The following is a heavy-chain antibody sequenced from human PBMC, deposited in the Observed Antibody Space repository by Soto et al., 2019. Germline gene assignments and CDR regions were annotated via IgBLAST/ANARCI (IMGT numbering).Heavy chain of an antibody. V-gene: IGHV4-59*01. Sequence: SETLSLTCTVSGGSNSSYYWSWIRQSPGKGLEWIGYMSYSGSTTYNPSLKSRVTISLHTSNNQFSLDLNSVTAADTAVYYCARARNFLTGSYKGGFYYFDYWGQGTLVTVPQ. CDR2: MSYSGST. D-gene: IGHD3-9*01. J-gene: IGHJ4*02. CDR3: ARARNFLTGSYKGGFYYFDY. CDR1: GGSNSSYY.